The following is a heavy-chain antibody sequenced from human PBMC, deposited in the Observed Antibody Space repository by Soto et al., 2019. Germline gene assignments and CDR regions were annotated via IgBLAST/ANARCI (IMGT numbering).Heavy chain of an antibody. Sequence: SETLSLTSTLSGGSVTNSSYYWGWIRQSPGKGLEWIGSVYYRGRSYSKSSVKSRVTISVDTSKNRFSLSLNSVTASDTAVYFCVSQRTTVPTQAYFDYWGPGALVTVSS. CDR3: VSQRTTVPTQAYFDY. CDR1: GGSVTNSSYY. V-gene: IGHV4-39*01. D-gene: IGHD4-17*01. J-gene: IGHJ4*02. CDR2: VYYRGRS.